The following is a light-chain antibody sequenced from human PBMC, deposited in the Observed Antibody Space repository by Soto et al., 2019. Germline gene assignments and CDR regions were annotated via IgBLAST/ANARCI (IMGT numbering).Light chain of an antibody. CDR3: QQYNFYPWT. Sequence: DIQMTQSPSTLSASVGDRVTITCRASQSISSWLALYQQKPGKAPKLLIYDASSLESGVPSRFSGSGSGTEFTLTISSLQPDDFATYFCQQYNFYPWTFGQGTKVDI. CDR1: QSISSW. V-gene: IGKV1-5*01. CDR2: DAS. J-gene: IGKJ1*01.